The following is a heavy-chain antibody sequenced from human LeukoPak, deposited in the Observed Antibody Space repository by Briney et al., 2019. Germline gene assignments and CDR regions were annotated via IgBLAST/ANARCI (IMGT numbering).Heavy chain of an antibody. D-gene: IGHD4-17*01. V-gene: IGHV3-30-3*01. CDR2: ISYDGSNK. CDR3: AGDSVTTGYFFDY. Sequence: PGRSLRLSCAASGXTFSSYAMHWVRQAPGKGLEWVAVISYDGSNKYYADSVKDRFTISRDDSKNTLYLQMNSLRAEDTAVYYCAGDSVTTGYFFDYWGQGTLVTVSS. CDR1: GXTFSSYA. J-gene: IGHJ4*02.